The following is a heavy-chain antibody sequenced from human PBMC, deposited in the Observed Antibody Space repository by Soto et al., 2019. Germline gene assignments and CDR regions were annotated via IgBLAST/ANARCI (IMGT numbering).Heavy chain of an antibody. D-gene: IGHD3-10*01. J-gene: IGHJ5*02. CDR3: ARGRSFSYDSTPPPMFDP. CDR1: GFTFSTFD. Sequence: GSLILSCAGSGFTFSTFDIHWVRQAPGKGLEWVSGIGTLSDTFYAASVQGRFTISRQNAKNSVYLQMNSLRAGDTAFYYCARGRSFSYDSTPPPMFDPWGQGTLVTVSS. CDR2: IGTLSDT. V-gene: IGHV3-13*01.